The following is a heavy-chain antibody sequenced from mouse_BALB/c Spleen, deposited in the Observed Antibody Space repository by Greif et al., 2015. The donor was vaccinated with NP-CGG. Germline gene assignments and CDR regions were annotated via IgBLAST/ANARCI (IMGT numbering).Heavy chain of an antibody. CDR1: GYTFTSYW. V-gene: IGHV1-7*01. D-gene: IGHD2-1*01. J-gene: IGHJ4*01. Sequence: VQLQQSGAELAKPGASVKMSCKASGYTFTSYWMHWVKQRPGQGLEWIGYINPSTGYTEYNQKFKDKATLTADKSSSTAYMQLSSLTSEDSAVYYCAGGKGAMDYWGQGTSVTVSS. CDR2: INPSTGYT. CDR3: AGGKGAMDY.